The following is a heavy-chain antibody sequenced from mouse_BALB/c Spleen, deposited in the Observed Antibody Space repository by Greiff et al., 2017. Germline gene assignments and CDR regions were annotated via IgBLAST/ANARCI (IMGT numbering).Heavy chain of an antibody. Sequence: VQLQQSGPELVKPGASMKISCKASGYSFTGYTMNWVKQSHGKNLEWIGLINPYNGGTSYNQKFKGKATLTVDKSSSTAYMELLSLTSEDSAVYYCARVTYYDYPHYYAMDYWGQGTSVTVSS. CDR2: INPYNGGT. CDR1: GYSFTGYT. J-gene: IGHJ4*01. CDR3: ARVTYYDYPHYYAMDY. D-gene: IGHD2-4*01. V-gene: IGHV1-18*01.